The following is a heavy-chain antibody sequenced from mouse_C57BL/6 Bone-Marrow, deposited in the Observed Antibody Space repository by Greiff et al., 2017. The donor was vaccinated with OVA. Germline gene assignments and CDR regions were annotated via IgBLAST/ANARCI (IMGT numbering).Heavy chain of an antibody. V-gene: IGHV5-9*01. Sequence: EVKLMESGGGLVKPGGSLKLSCAASGFTFSSYTMSWVRQTPEKRLEWVATISGGGGNTYYPDSVKGRFTISRDNAKNTLYLQMSSLRSEDTALYYCARRGTTVVDYAMDYWGQGTSVTVSS. J-gene: IGHJ4*01. D-gene: IGHD1-1*01. CDR2: ISGGGGNT. CDR1: GFTFSSYT. CDR3: ARRGTTVVDYAMDY.